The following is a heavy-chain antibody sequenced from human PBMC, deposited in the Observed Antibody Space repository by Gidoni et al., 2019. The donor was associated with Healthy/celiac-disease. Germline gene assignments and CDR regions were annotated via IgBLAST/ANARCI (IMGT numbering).Heavy chain of an antibody. D-gene: IGHD3-3*01. CDR2: IYYSGST. CDR1: GGSISSGGYY. CDR3: ARCLYDFWRGEKDNWFDP. Sequence: QVQLQESGPGLVKPSQTLSLTCTVSGGSISSGGYYWSWIRQHPGKGLEWNGYIYYSGSTYYNPSLKSRVTISVDTSKNQFSLKLSSVTAADTAVYYCARCLYDFWRGEKDNWFDPWGQGTLVTVSS. J-gene: IGHJ5*02. V-gene: IGHV4-31*03.